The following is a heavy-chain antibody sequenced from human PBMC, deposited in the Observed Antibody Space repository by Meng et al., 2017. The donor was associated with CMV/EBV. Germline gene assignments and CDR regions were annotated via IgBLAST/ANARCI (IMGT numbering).Heavy chain of an antibody. CDR3: ARDWKQQLVRGDY. Sequence: ASVKISCNASGYTFTGYYMHWVRQAPRQGLEGMGWINPNSGGTNYAQKFQGRVTMTRDTSISTDYMELSRLRSDDTAVYYCARDWKQQLVRGDYWGQGTLVTVSS. V-gene: IGHV1-2*02. CDR1: GYTFTGYY. D-gene: IGHD6-13*01. J-gene: IGHJ4*02. CDR2: INPNSGGT.